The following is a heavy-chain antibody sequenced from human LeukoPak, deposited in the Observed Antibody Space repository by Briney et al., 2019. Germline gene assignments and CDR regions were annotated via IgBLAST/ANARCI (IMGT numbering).Heavy chain of an antibody. CDR3: ARDRYDYVWGSYRDY. CDR2: INSNGNYI. CDR1: GFTFSTYS. V-gene: IGHV3-21*04. Sequence: GGSLRLSCAASGFTFSTYSMNWVRQAPGKGLEWVSFINSNGNYIFDADSLKGRFTISRDNAKNSLYLQMNSLRAEDTAVYYCARDRYDYVWGSYRDYWGQGTLVTVSS. J-gene: IGHJ4*02. D-gene: IGHD3-16*02.